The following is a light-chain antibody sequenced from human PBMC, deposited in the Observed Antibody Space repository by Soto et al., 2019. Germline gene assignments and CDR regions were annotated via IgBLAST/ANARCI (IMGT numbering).Light chain of an antibody. J-gene: IGKJ1*01. CDR2: DAS. CDR1: QSISSW. Sequence: DIQRTQSPSTLSATAGDRVTITCRASQSISSWLAWYQHKPGKAPKLLIDDASNLDSGVPSRFSGSGSGTEFSLTISNLQPDDCATYYCQQYENYWTFGQGTRVEIK. CDR3: QQYENYWT. V-gene: IGKV1-5*01.